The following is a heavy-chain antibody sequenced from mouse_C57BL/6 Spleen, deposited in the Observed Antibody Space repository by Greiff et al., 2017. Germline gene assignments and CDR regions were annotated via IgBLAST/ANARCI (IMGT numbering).Heavy chain of an antibody. J-gene: IGHJ4*01. D-gene: IGHD1-1*01. CDR2: IFPGSGST. V-gene: IGHV1-75*01. Sequence: VKLMESGPELVKPGASVKISCKASGYTFTDYYINWVKQRPGQGLEWIGWIFPGSGSTYYNEKFKGKATLTVDKSSSTAYMLLSSLTSEDSAVYFCARIHYGSSGYAMDYWGQGTSVTVSS. CDR3: ARIHYGSSGYAMDY. CDR1: GYTFTDYY.